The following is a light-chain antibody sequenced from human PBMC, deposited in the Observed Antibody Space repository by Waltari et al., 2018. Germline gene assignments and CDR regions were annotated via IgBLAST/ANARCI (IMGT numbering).Light chain of an antibody. J-gene: IGLJ2*01. V-gene: IGLV2-8*01. CDR1: SSDIGGYNY. Sequence: QAALTQPPSVSGSPGQSVTISCIGTSSDIGGYNYVSWYQQHPGKAPKFMIYDVNERPSGVSDRFSGSKSGTTASRTISGVQVQDEADYYCSSYAASNSFLFGGGTRLTVL. CDR3: SSYAASNSFL. CDR2: DVN.